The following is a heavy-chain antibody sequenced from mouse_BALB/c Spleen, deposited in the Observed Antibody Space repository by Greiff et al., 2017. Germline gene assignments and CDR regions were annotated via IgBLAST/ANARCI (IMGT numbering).Heavy chain of an antibody. D-gene: IGHD2-14*01. V-gene: IGHV5-6-5*01. CDR1: GFTFSSYA. Sequence: EVKLVESGGGLVKPGGSLKLSCAASGFTFSSYAMSWVRQTPEKRLEWVASISSGGSTYYPDSVKGRFTISRDNARNILYLQMSSLRSEDTAMYYCARGDYRYARRYYYAMDDWGQGTSVTVSS. J-gene: IGHJ4*01. CDR2: ISSGGST. CDR3: ARGDYRYARRYYYAMDD.